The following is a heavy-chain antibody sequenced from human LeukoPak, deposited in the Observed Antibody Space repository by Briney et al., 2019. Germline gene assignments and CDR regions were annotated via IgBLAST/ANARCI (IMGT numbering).Heavy chain of an antibody. V-gene: IGHV4-30-2*01. J-gene: IGHJ5*02. CDR3: ARVVVVPAAEGYWFDP. CDR2: IYHSGST. CDR1: GGSISSGGYY. D-gene: IGHD2-2*01. Sequence: SETLSLTCTVSGGSISSGGYYWSWIRQPPGKGLEWIGYIYHSGSTYYNPSLKSRVTISVDRSKNQFSLKLSSVTAADTAVYYCARVVVVPAAEGYWFDPWGQGTLVTVSS.